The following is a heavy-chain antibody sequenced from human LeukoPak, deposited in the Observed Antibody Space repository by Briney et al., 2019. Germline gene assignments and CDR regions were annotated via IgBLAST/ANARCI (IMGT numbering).Heavy chain of an antibody. CDR3: ARDGPDIVVVPAAILPLDY. CDR1: GYSLSSGYY. CDR2: IYRSGQT. J-gene: IGHJ4*02. D-gene: IGHD2-2*02. V-gene: IGHV4-38-2*02. Sequence: PSETLSLTRTVSGYSLSSGYYWGWIRQPPGKGLEWVGSIYRSGQTYYNPSLKSRVTITVDTSKNLFSLKLSSVTAADTAVYYWARDGPDIVVVPAAILPLDYWGQGTLVTVSS.